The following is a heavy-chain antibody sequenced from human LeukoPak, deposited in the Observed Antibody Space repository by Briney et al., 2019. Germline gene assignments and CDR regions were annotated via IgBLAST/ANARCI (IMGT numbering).Heavy chain of an antibody. V-gene: IGHV3-21*01. CDR2: ISSSSSYI. CDR3: ARLYSSGWYTDY. D-gene: IGHD6-19*01. CDR1: GFTFSSYE. J-gene: IGHJ4*02. Sequence: GGSLRLSCAASGFTFSSYEMNWVRQAPGKGLEWVSSISSSSSYIYYADSVKGRFTISRDNAKNSLYLQMNSLRAEDTAVYYCARLYSSGWYTDYWGQGTLVTVSS.